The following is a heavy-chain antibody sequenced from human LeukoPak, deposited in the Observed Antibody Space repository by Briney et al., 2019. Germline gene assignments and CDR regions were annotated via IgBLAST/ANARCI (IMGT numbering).Heavy chain of an antibody. CDR2: ISAYNGNT. V-gene: IGHV1-18*01. Sequence: ASVKVSCKASGYTFTSYGISWVRRAPGQGLEWMGWISAYNGNTNYAQKLQGRVTMTTDTSTSTAYMELRSLRSDDTAVYYCASVKTGDYHFDYWGQGTLVTVSS. J-gene: IGHJ4*02. CDR1: GYTFTSYG. CDR3: ASVKTGDYHFDY. D-gene: IGHD4-17*01.